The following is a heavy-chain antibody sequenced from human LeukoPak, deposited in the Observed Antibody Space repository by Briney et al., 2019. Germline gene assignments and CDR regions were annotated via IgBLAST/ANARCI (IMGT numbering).Heavy chain of an antibody. CDR2: IYYSGDN. CDR1: GGFISSSRYY. V-gene: IGHV4-39*01. J-gene: IGHJ6*03. CDR3: ASLQLLYYYYMFA. Sequence: PSETLSLTCIVSGGFISSSRYYWGWLRQPRGKGVEWIGSIYYSGDNYYNPSRKRRRLNISVDRYKNQFSLRLRSVTAADRGVYYLASLQLLYYYYMFACGKGSTVTVSS. D-gene: IGHD2-21*01.